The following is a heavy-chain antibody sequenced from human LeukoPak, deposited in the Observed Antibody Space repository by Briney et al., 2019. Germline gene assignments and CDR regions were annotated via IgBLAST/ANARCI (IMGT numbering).Heavy chain of an antibody. CDR1: GGSISSSSYY. D-gene: IGHD3-22*01. V-gene: IGHV4-39*07. Sequence: SETLSLTCTVSGGSISSSSYYWGWIRQPPGKGLEWIGSISYSGSTYYNPSLKSRVTISVDTSKNQFSLKLSSVTAADTAVYYCARLGSSSSGYYYRPPDYWGQGTLVTVSS. CDR2: ISYSGST. CDR3: ARLGSSSSGYYYRPPDY. J-gene: IGHJ4*02.